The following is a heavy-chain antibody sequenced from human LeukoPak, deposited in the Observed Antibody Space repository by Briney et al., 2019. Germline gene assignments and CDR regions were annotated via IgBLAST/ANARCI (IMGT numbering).Heavy chain of an antibody. V-gene: IGHV3-13*01. CDR2: IGTAGDT. D-gene: IGHD1-1*01. J-gene: IGHJ4*02. CDR3: ARVAKERVGGVYYFDY. Sequence: GGSLRLSCAASGVTFSNYDMHWVRQATGKGLEWVSAIGTAGDTYYTGSVKGRFTISRENAKNSLYLQMNSLRAGDTAVYYCARVAKERVGGVYYFDYWGQGTLVTVSS. CDR1: GVTFSNYD.